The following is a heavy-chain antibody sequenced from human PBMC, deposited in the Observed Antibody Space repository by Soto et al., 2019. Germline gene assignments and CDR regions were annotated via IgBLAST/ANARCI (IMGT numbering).Heavy chain of an antibody. J-gene: IGHJ4*02. Sequence: GASVKVSCKAIGYSFTSHYMHWVRQAPGQGLEWMGTIYPGGVNIGYAQKFQGRVTMTTDTSTNTAYMELRSLTSDDTAVYYCARDCTGGSCFCIYWGQGTLVTVSS. D-gene: IGHD2-15*01. CDR1: GYSFTSHY. V-gene: IGHV1-46*01. CDR2: IYPGGVNI. CDR3: ARDCTGGSCFCIY.